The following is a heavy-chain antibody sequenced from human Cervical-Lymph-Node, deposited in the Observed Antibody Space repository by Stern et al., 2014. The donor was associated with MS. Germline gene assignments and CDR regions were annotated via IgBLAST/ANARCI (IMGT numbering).Heavy chain of an antibody. CDR1: GFTFSNYA. CDR3: ARESLSIESLAAYYSYYGMDV. D-gene: IGHD6-6*01. CDR2: IWDDGSKK. Sequence: QVQLVESGGGVVQPGTSLRLSCAASGFTFSNYAMQWVRQAPGKGLEWVAVIWDDGSKKYYADSLKGRVTISRENPKNTVYLQMNSLRVEDTAVYYCARESLSIESLAAYYSYYGMDVWGQGTTVTVSS. V-gene: IGHV3-33*01. J-gene: IGHJ6*02.